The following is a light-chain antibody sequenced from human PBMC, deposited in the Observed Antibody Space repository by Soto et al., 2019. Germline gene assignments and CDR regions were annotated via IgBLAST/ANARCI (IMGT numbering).Light chain of an antibody. CDR1: SSDVGSSNG. Sequence: QSALTQPPSVFGSPGQSVAISCTGTSSDVGSSNGVSWYQQPPGTAPKLMIYDVSNRPSGVPDRFSGSKSGNTASLTISGLQAEDEADYYCSSYTSSSTYVFGTGTKVTVL. CDR3: SSYTSSSTYV. CDR2: DVS. J-gene: IGLJ1*01. V-gene: IGLV2-18*02.